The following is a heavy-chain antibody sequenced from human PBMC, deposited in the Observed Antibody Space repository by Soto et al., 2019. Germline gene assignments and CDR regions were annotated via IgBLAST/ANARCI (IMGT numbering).Heavy chain of an antibody. CDR3: ARDQQNYDILTGYGSRVTTAIDY. J-gene: IGHJ4*02. CDR1: GFTFSSYS. D-gene: IGHD3-9*01. Sequence: GGSLRLSCAASGFTFSSYSMNWVRQAPGKGLEWVSSISSSSSYIYYADSVKGRFTISRDNAKNSLYLQMNSLRAEDTAVYYCARDQQNYDILTGYGSRVTTAIDYWGQGTLVTVSS. V-gene: IGHV3-21*01. CDR2: ISSSSSYI.